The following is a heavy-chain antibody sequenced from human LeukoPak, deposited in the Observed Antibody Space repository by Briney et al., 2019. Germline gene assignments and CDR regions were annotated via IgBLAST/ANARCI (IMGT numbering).Heavy chain of an antibody. Sequence: GGSLTLSCAASGFTFSHYGVHWVRQAPGKGLEWVAVIWSDGTNKYYADSVKGRFTIYRDDSQNRVFLQMNSLRAEDTALYYCAKDAQRGFDCSNSLEYWGQGALVSVSS. CDR1: GFTFSHYG. J-gene: IGHJ4*02. V-gene: IGHV3-33*06. CDR3: AKDAQRGFDCSNSLEY. D-gene: IGHD4-11*01. CDR2: IWSDGTNK.